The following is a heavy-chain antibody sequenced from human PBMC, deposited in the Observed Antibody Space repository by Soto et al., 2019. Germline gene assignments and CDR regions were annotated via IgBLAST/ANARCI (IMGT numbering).Heavy chain of an antibody. CDR1: GGTFSSYT. CDR2: IIPILGIA. D-gene: IGHD6-19*01. V-gene: IGHV1-69*02. CDR3: ARSSSGWVDDAFDI. J-gene: IGHJ3*02. Sequence: QVQLVQSGAEVKKPGSSVKVSCKASGGTFSSYTISWVRQAPGQGLEWMGRIIPILGIANYAQKFQGRVTITADKSTSTAYMELSSLRSEDTAVYYCARSSSGWVDDAFDIWGQGTMVNVSS.